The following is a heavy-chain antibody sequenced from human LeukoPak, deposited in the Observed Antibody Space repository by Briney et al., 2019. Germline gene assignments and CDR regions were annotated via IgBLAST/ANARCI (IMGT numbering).Heavy chain of an antibody. V-gene: IGHV3-23*01. D-gene: IGHD1-26*01. CDR2: NDGPTYRT. J-gene: IGHJ4*02. Sequence: PGGSLRLSCAASGFTFSNYAMSWVRQAPGKAREWVLTNDGPTYRTHYADSVMGRFTISRDNSKNTLYVQMNSLRVEDTAVYFCTTWVGAHFDFWGQGTLVTVSS. CDR3: TTWVGAHFDF. CDR1: GFTFSNYA.